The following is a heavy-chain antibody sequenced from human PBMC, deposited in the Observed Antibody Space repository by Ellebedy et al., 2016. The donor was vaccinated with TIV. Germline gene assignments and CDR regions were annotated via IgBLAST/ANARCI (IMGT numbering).Heavy chain of an antibody. J-gene: IGHJ4*02. Sequence: SETLSLTXSVSGYSISSGYYWSWIRQTPGMGLEWIGDIDYSGRVSYTPSLKSRLAMSIDTSKNQFALNLTSVTAADTAIYYCARGGVRFLGWLSKEFDYWGQGTLITVSS. CDR1: GYSISSGYY. V-gene: IGHV4-38-2*02. CDR2: IDYSGRV. D-gene: IGHD3-3*01. CDR3: ARGGVRFLGWLSKEFDY.